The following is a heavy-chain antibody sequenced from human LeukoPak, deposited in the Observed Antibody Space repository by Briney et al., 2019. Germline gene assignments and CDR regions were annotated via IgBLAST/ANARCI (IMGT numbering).Heavy chain of an antibody. Sequence: PGGSLRLSCVASGFXLNNAWISWVRQAPGKGLEWVGHIKGNNDGGTTDHAPPVKGRFTISRDDSKNTLSLQMNSLKTEDTAVYYCCKVVRGKNFFENWGQGTLVAVSS. V-gene: IGHV3-15*01. CDR1: GFXLNNAW. J-gene: IGHJ4*02. D-gene: IGHD6-6*01. CDR3: CKVVRGKNFFEN. CDR2: IKGNNDGGTT.